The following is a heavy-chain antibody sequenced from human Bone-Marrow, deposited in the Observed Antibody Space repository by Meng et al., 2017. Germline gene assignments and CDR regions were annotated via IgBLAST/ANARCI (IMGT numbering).Heavy chain of an antibody. CDR1: SGSINSYF. D-gene: IGHD6-6*01. CDR3: ARAIATRPDVFDY. Sequence: QGQLQESGPGLVKPSATLSRTCTVSSGSINSYFWSWIRQPPGKGPEWIGYISYSGSTNYNPSLKSRVTISVDTSKNQFSLKLSSVTAADTAVYYCARAIATRPDVFDYWGQGTLVTVSS. CDR2: ISYSGST. V-gene: IGHV4-59*01. J-gene: IGHJ4*02.